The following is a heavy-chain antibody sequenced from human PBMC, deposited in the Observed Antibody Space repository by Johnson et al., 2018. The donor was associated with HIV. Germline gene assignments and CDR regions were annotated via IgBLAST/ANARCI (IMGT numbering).Heavy chain of an antibody. Sequence: VQLVESGGGLVQPGGSLRLSCAASGFTFSSYDMHWVHQATGKGLEWVSAIGTAGDTYYPGSVKGRFTISRENAKNSLYLQMNSLRAGDTAVYYCARGKGAAAAEAFDIWGQGTMVTVSS. CDR2: IGTAGDT. CDR3: ARGKGAAAAEAFDI. J-gene: IGHJ3*02. V-gene: IGHV3-13*01. CDR1: GFTFSSYD. D-gene: IGHD6-13*01.